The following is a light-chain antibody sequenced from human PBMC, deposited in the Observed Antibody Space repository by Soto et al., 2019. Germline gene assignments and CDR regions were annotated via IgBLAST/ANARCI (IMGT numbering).Light chain of an antibody. CDR2: GAS. CDR3: QQYGSSQLT. J-gene: IGKJ1*01. CDR1: QSVSSSY. V-gene: IGKV3-20*01. Sequence: EIVLTQSPGTRSLSPGERATLSCRASQSVSSSYLAWYQQKPGQAPRLLIYGASSRATGIPDRFSGIGSGTDVTLTISRLEPEDFAVYYCQQYGSSQLTFGQGTKVESK.